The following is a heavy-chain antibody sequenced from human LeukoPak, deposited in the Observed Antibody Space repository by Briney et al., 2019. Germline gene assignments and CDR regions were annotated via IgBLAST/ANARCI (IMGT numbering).Heavy chain of an antibody. CDR1: GFTVSSNY. CDR3: ARMFSYGEYYFDY. V-gene: IGHV3-66*01. CDR2: IYGNGNT. Sequence: GGSLRLSCAASGFTVSSNYMSWVRQAPGKGLECVSVIYGNGNTYYADSVKGRFTMSRDNSKNTLYLQMNSLRAEDTAVYYCARMFSYGEYYFDYWGQGTLVTVSS. D-gene: IGHD5-18*01. J-gene: IGHJ4*02.